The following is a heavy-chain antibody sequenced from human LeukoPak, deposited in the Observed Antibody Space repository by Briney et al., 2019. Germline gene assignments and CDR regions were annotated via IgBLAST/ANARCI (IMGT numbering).Heavy chain of an antibody. V-gene: IGHV3-53*01. Sequence: GGSLRLSCAASGFTVSSDYMSWVRQAPGKGLELVSLTYSDGSTYYTDSVKGRFTISRDNSENSLYLQMSTLRAEDTAVYYCAKGKDSVAGATNDYWGQGTLVTVSS. CDR3: AKGKDSVAGATNDY. J-gene: IGHJ4*02. CDR1: GFTVSSDY. CDR2: TYSDGST. D-gene: IGHD6-19*01.